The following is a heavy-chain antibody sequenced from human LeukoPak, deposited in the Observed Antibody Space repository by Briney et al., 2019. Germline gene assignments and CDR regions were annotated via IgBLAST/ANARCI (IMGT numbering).Heavy chain of an antibody. CDR2: IYTSGST. CDR1: GGSISSGSYY. D-gene: IGHD2-15*01. Sequence: SETLSLTCTVSGGSISSGSYYWSWIRQPAGKGLEWIGRIYTSGSTNYNPSLKSRVTISADTSRNQFSLKLSSVTAADTAVYYCARGYCSGGSCSGYYYYYYYMDVWGKGTSVTVSS. J-gene: IGHJ6*03. CDR3: ARGYCSGGSCSGYYYYYYYMDV. V-gene: IGHV4-61*02.